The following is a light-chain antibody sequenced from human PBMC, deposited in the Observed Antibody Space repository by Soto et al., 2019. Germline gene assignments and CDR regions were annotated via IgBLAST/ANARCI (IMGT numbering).Light chain of an antibody. CDR3: QQYNSSPLT. J-gene: IGKJ4*01. V-gene: IGKV2-28*01. Sequence: IVLTHSPNSLTVPHGEPAFISCTSRESLLHRNGNTLLDWYLQKPGQSPQLLIYLVSRRASGVPDRFSGSGSGTDFTLTISSLQAEDVAVYYCQQYNSSPLTFGGGTKVDIK. CDR1: ESLLHRNGNTL. CDR2: LVS.